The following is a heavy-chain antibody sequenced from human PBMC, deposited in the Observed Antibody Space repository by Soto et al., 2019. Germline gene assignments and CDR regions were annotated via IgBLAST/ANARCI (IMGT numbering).Heavy chain of an antibody. D-gene: IGHD3-16*02. J-gene: IGHJ3*02. Sequence: PSETLSLTCTVSGGSISSGGYYWSWIRQHPGKGLEWIGYIYYSGSTYYNPSLKSRVTISVDTSKNQFSLKLSSVTAADTAVYYCAREGASIRNYDYVWGSYRPNDAFDIWGQGTMVTVSS. CDR3: AREGASIRNYDYVWGSYRPNDAFDI. CDR1: GGSISSGGYY. CDR2: IYYSGST. V-gene: IGHV4-31*03.